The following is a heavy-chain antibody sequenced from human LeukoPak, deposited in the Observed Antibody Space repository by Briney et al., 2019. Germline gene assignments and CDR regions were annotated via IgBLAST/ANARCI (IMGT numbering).Heavy chain of an antibody. V-gene: IGHV4-4*02. J-gene: IGHJ5*02. CDR3: ARAQGARGNWFDP. Sequence: SGTLSLTCGVSGGSISSTNWWSWVRQPPGQGLEWIGEISLRGLTNYNPSLKSRVTISVDTSKNQFSLKLSSVTAADTAVYYCARAQGARGNWFDPWGQGTLVTVSS. CDR1: GGSISSTNW. D-gene: IGHD1-26*01. CDR2: ISLRGLT.